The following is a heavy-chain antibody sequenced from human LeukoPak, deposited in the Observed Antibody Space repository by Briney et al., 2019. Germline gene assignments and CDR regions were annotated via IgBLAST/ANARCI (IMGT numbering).Heavy chain of an antibody. CDR2: INAGNGNT. J-gene: IGHJ4*02. V-gene: IGHV1-3*03. CDR1: GYTFTSYT. CDR3: ARDPLNCGGDCYHFDY. D-gene: IGHD2-21*02. Sequence: ASVKVSCKASGYTFTSYTIHWVRQAPGQRLQWMGWINAGNGNTKYSQDFQGRVTMTRDTSTSTVYMELSSLRSEDTAVYYCARDPLNCGGDCYHFDYWGQGTLVTVSS.